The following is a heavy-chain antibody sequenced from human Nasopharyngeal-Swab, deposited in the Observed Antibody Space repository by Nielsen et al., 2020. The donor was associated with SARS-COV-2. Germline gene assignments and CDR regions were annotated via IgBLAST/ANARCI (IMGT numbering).Heavy chain of an antibody. CDR3: ARALGALRALDV. D-gene: IGHD1-26*01. V-gene: IGHV1-46*01. CDR1: GYTFTSYG. J-gene: IGHJ3*01. CDR2: INPSGGST. Sequence: ASVKVSCKASGYTFTSYGISWVRQAPGQGLEWMGIINPSGGSTSYAQKFQGRVTMTRDTSTSTVYMELSSLRSEDTAVYYCARALGALRALDVWGQGTMVTVSS.